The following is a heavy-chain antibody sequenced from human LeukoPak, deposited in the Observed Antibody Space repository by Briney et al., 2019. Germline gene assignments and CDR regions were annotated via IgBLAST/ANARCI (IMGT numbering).Heavy chain of an antibody. V-gene: IGHV4-59*01. Sequence: ASETLSLTCTVSGGSISSYYWSWLREPPGKGLEWIGYIYYSGSTNYNPSLKSRVTISVDTSKNQFSLKLSSVTAADTAVYYCAGGSGSYNAFDIWGQGTMVTVSS. CDR2: IYYSGST. J-gene: IGHJ3*02. CDR1: GGSISSYY. D-gene: IGHD3-10*01. CDR3: AGGSGSYNAFDI.